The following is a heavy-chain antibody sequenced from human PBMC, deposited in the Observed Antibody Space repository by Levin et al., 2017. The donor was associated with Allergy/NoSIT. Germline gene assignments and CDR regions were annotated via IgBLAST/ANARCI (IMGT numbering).Heavy chain of an antibody. J-gene: IGHJ3*01. Sequence: PETLSLTCTVSGGSVNSGSYYWSWIRQPPGKGLEWIGYIYYSGSTNYNPSLKSRVSMSVDTSNNQFSLRLTSVTAADTAMYYCAREPNAFDLWGQGTMVTVSS. CDR1: GGSVNSGSYY. V-gene: IGHV4-61*01. CDR3: AREPNAFDL. CDR2: IYYSGST.